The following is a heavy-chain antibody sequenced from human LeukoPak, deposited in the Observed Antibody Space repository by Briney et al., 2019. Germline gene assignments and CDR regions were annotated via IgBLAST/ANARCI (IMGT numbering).Heavy chain of an antibody. Sequence: GGSLRLSCAASGFTVSNNYLSWVRQAPGKGLEWVSVIYSGGSTYYSDSVKGRFTISRDNSKNTLYLQMNSLRDEDTAVYYCARIYVWGSYSPYYFDYWGQGTLVTVSS. CDR1: GFTVSNNY. CDR3: ARIYVWGSYSPYYFDY. D-gene: IGHD3-16*01. J-gene: IGHJ4*02. CDR2: IYSGGST. V-gene: IGHV3-53*01.